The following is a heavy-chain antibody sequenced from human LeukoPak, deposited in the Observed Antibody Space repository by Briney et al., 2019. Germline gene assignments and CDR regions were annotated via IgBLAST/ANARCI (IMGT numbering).Heavy chain of an antibody. CDR2: TSYSGNT. J-gene: IGHJ6*03. V-gene: IGHV4-39*01. CDR1: GGSISNPNKY. D-gene: IGHD3-16*01. Sequence: SETLSLTCSVSGGSISNPNKYWGWIRQPPGKGLEWIGGTSYSGNTYYNPSLKTPVTISVDTSENQFSLRLSSVTAADTAVYYCARLSYYDYDYHYYYYMDLWGKGTTVTVSS. CDR3: ARLSYYDYDYHYYYYMDL.